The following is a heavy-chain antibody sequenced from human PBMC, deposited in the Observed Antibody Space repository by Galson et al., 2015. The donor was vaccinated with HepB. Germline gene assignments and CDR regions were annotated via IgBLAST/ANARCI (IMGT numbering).Heavy chain of an antibody. CDR3: ARVKVIVPMPRYYMDV. CDR1: GLSFSDDY. D-gene: IGHD2/OR15-2a*01. J-gene: IGHJ6*03. V-gene: IGHV3-11*01. Sequence: SLRLSCAASGLSFSDDYMSWIRQAPGKGLEWISYMSGGGLSIHYADSVKGRFTISRDNAKNSLFLQMNSLRAEDTAVYYCARVKVIVPMPRYYMDVWGKGTTVTVSS. CDR2: MSGGGLSI.